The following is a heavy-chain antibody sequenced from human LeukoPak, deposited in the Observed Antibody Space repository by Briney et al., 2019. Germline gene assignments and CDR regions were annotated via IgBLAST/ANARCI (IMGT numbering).Heavy chain of an antibody. CDR2: IYYSGST. V-gene: IGHV4-59*01. D-gene: IGHD3-10*01. Sequence: PSETLSLTCTVSGGSISSYYWSWIRQPPGKGLEWIGYIYYSGSTNYNLSLKSRVTISVDTSKNQFSLKLSSVTAADTAVYYCARVGRGYGSGSRFDPWGQGTLVTVSS. CDR3: ARVGRGYGSGSRFDP. J-gene: IGHJ5*02. CDR1: GGSISSYY.